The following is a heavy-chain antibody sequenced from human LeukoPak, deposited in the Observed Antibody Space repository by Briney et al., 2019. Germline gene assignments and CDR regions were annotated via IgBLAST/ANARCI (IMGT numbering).Heavy chain of an antibody. J-gene: IGHJ4*02. CDR3: ARDPGVPAAQYYFDY. Sequence: ASVTVSFTASGYTFTGYYMHWVRQAPGQGLEWMGWINPNSGGTNYAQKFQGRVTMTRDTSISTAYMELSRLRSDDTAVYYCARDPGVPAAQYYFDYWGQGTLVTVSS. CDR2: INPNSGGT. D-gene: IGHD2-2*01. CDR1: GYTFTGYY. V-gene: IGHV1-2*02.